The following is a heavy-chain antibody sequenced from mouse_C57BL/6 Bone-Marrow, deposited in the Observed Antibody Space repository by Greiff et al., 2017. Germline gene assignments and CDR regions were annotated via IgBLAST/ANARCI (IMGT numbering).Heavy chain of an antibody. CDR3: AKPLHYYGGSSYYFDY. CDR1: GYTFTGYW. V-gene: IGHV1-9*01. J-gene: IGHJ2*01. CDR2: ILPGSGST. D-gene: IGHD1-1*01. Sequence: LMKPGASVKLSCKATGYTFTGYWIEWVKQRPGHGLEWLGEILPGSGSTNYNEKFKGKATFTADTSSNTAYMQLSSLTTQDSAIYYGAKPLHYYGGSSYYFDYWGQGTTLTVSS.